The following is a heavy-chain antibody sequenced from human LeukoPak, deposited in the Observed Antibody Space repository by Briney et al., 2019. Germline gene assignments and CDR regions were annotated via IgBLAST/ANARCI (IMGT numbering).Heavy chain of an antibody. CDR3: ARLFGDVTIYDY. CDR2: INQHGSQI. Sequence: PGGSLRLSCAASGFTFSNSWMSWVRQAPGRGLEWVASINQHGSQIHYVDSVKGRFTISRDNAKNSLYLEMSSLRAEDTAEYYCARLFGDVTIYDYWGQGTLVAVSS. CDR1: GFTFSNSW. V-gene: IGHV3-7*01. J-gene: IGHJ4*02. D-gene: IGHD4-17*01.